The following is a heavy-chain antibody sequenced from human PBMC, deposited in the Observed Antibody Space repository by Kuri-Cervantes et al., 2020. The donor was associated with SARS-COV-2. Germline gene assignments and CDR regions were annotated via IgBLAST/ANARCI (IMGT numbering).Heavy chain of an antibody. V-gene: IGHV3-30-3*01. D-gene: IGHD1-26*01. CDR2: ISYDGSNK. CDR3: ARGMGAGATSWSFDY. Sequence: GESLKISCAASGFTFKTCAMHWVRQAPGKGLEWVAVISYDGSNKYYADSVKGRFTISRDNSKNTLYLQMNSLRAEDTAVYYCARGMGAGATSWSFDYWGQGTLVTVSS. CDR1: GFTFKTCA. J-gene: IGHJ4*02.